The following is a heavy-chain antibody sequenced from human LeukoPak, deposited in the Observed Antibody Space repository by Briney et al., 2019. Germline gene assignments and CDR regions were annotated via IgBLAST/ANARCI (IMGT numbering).Heavy chain of an antibody. V-gene: IGHV4-34*01. D-gene: IGHD2-2*01. J-gene: IGHJ5*02. Sequence: KASETLSLTCAVYGGSFSGYYWSWIRQPPGKGLEWIGYIYYSGSTYYNPSLKSRVTISVDTSKNQFSLKLSSVTAADTAVYYCARQGYCSSSSCYPRNNWFDPWGQGTLVTVSS. CDR1: GGSFSGYY. CDR3: ARQGYCSSSSCYPRNNWFDP. CDR2: IYYSGST.